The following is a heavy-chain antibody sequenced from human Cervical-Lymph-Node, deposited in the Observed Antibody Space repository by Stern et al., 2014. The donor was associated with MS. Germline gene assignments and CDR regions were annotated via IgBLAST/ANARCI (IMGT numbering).Heavy chain of an antibody. V-gene: IGHV5-51*01. CDR1: GYSFTIYY. CDR2: IYPYDT. CDR3: ARHVQGFDY. Sequence: EVHLVESGAEVKQPGESLKISCKLSGYSFTIYYIAWVRQMPGKGLEWMGVIYPYDTTYSPSFQGQVTISADKSITTAYLQWSSLRASDTAMYYCARHVQGFDYWGQGTLVTVSS. J-gene: IGHJ4*02.